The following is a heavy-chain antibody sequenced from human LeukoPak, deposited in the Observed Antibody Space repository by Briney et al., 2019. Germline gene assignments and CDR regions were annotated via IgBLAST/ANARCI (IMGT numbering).Heavy chain of an antibody. CDR2: IWYDGSEK. CDR1: GFTFSTYG. CDR3: ATILLSSSWYYFDY. J-gene: IGHJ4*02. V-gene: IGHV3-33*01. Sequence: GRSLRLSCAASGFTFSTYGMHWVRQAPGKGLEWVAVIWYDGSEKYYADSVKGRFTISRDNSKNTLYLQMNSLRAEDTALYYCATILLSSSWYYFDYWGQGTLVTVSS. D-gene: IGHD6-13*01.